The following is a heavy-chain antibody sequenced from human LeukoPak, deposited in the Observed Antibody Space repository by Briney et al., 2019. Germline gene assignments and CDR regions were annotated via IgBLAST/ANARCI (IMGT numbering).Heavy chain of an antibody. D-gene: IGHD3-22*01. CDR2: IYSGGST. CDR1: GFTVSSNY. J-gene: IGHJ4*02. Sequence: GGSLRLSCVASGFTVSSNYMSWVRQAPGKGLEWVSVIYSGGSTHYADSMKGRFTISRDNSKNTLYLQMNNLRAEDTAAYYCARDGTYYDSSGYYYVLDYWGQGTLVTVSS. V-gene: IGHV3-66*01. CDR3: ARDGTYYDSSGYYYVLDY.